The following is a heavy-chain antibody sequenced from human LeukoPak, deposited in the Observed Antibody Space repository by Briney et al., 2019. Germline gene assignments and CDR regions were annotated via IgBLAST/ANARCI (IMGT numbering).Heavy chain of an antibody. CDR2: INTDNGNT. CDR1: GYTFNPYG. Sequence: ASVKVSCKASGYTFNPYGISWVRQAPGQRPEWMGWINTDNGNTKYAQKFQGRVTMTKDTSTSTAYMELSSLRSDDTAVYYCARKGCTGDCYRFDPWGQGTLVTVSS. D-gene: IGHD2-21*02. V-gene: IGHV1-18*01. J-gene: IGHJ5*02. CDR3: ARKGCTGDCYRFDP.